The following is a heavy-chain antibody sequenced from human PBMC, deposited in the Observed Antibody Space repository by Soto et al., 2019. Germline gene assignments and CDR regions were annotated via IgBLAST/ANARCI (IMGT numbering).Heavy chain of an antibody. V-gene: IGHV6-1*01. J-gene: IGHJ6*03. CDR3: AGTTSLQWNYMDV. CDR1: GDSVSSNSAA. CDR2: TYYRSRWYN. D-gene: IGHD1-7*01. Sequence: SQTLSLTCVISGDSVSSNSAAWNWIRQSPSGGLEWLGRTYYRSRWYNDYAVSVRSRITINPDTSKNQFSLHLNSVTPEDTAVYCCAGTTSLQWNYMDVWGKGTTVTVSS.